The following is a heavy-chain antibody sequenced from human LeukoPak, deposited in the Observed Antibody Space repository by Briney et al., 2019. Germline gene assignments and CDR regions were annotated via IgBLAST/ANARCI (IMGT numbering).Heavy chain of an antibody. CDR1: GGSITSSSYY. Sequence: PSETLSLTCTVSGGSITSSSYYWGWIRQPPGKGLEWIGEINHSGSTNYNPSLKSRVTISVDTSKNQFSLKLSSVTAADTAVYYCARGHKVVIKSFGYYYYYMDVWGKGTTVTVSS. J-gene: IGHJ6*03. CDR2: INHSGST. V-gene: IGHV4-39*07. D-gene: IGHD3-22*01. CDR3: ARGHKVVIKSFGYYYYYMDV.